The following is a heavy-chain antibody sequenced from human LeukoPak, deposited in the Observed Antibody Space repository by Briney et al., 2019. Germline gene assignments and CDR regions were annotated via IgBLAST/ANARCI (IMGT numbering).Heavy chain of an antibody. CDR3: ARAAAGTQSLDY. D-gene: IGHD6-13*01. V-gene: IGHV3-66*02. Sequence: GGSLRLSCAASGFTVSSNYMSWVRQDPGKGLEWVSVIYSGGSTYYADSVKGRFTISRDNSKNTLYLQVNSLRAEDTAVYYCARAAAGTQSLDYWGQGTLVTVSS. CDR2: IYSGGST. J-gene: IGHJ4*02. CDR1: GFTVSSNY.